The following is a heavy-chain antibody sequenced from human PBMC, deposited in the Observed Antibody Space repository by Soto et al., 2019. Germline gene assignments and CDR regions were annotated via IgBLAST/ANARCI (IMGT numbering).Heavy chain of an antibody. D-gene: IGHD3-10*01. Sequence: SETLYLTCTVSGDSITYYYWSWIRQPPGKGLEWIGYVYYDGSTNYNPSLESRVTMSIDTSKNQFSLKLNSVIAADTAVYYCVSYDRQSGRYSLDYWGQGTLVTVSS. CDR3: VSYDRQSGRYSLDY. V-gene: IGHV4-59*01. CDR1: GDSITYYY. J-gene: IGHJ4*02. CDR2: VYYDGST.